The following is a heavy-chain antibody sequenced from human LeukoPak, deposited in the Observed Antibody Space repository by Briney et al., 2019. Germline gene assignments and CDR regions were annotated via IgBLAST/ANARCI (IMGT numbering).Heavy chain of an antibody. V-gene: IGHV1-8*01. CDR2: MNPKSGNT. CDR3: ARGSFWSVNDGMDV. Sequence: ASVKVSCKASGYTFTSYDINLVRQATGQGLEWMGWMNPKSGNTGYAQKFQGRVTMTRNTSISTAYMELSSLRSEDTAVYYCARGSFWSVNDGMDVWGQGTTVTVSS. CDR1: GYTFTSYD. J-gene: IGHJ6*02. D-gene: IGHD3-3*01.